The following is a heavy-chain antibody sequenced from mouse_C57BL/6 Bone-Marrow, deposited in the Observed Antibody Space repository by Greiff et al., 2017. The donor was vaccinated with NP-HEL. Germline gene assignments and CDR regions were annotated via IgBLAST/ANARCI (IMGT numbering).Heavy chain of an antibody. J-gene: IGHJ2*01. D-gene: IGHD1-1*01. CDR2: IDPENGDT. CDR3: TSITTAVARGY. CDR1: GFNIKDDY. V-gene: IGHV14-4*01. Sequence: VHVKQSGAELVRPGASVKLSCTASGFNIKDDYMHWVKQRPEPGLEWLGWIDPENGDTEYASKFQGKATITADTSSNTAYLQLSSLTSEDTAVYYCTSITTAVARGYWGQGTTLTVSS.